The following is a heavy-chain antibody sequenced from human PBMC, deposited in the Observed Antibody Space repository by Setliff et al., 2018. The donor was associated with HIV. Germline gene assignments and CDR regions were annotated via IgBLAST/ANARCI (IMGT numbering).Heavy chain of an antibody. V-gene: IGHV4-38-2*02. CDR3: ARRTIWGDAFDI. D-gene: IGHD3-16*01. CDR2: IFHSGNT. CDR1: DYSISSGFY. Sequence: ETLSLTCNVSDYSISSGFYWGWIRQPPGKGLEWIGNIFHSGNTDQNPSLKSRVTMSVETSENQFSLRLNSVTAADTAVYYCARRTIWGDAFDIWGRGTMVTVSS. J-gene: IGHJ3*02.